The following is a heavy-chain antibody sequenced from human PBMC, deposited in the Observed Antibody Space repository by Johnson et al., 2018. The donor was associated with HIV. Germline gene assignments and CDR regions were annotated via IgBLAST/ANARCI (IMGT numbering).Heavy chain of an antibody. CDR2: ISYDGSNK. J-gene: IGHJ3*02. CDR1: GFTFSSYA. D-gene: IGHD3-22*01. Sequence: VESGGGVVQPGRSLRLSCAASGFTFSSYAMHWVRQAPGKGLEWVAVISYDGSNKYYADSVKGRFTISRDNSKNTLYLQMNSLRAEDTAVYYCAREAYDSSPPDAFDIWGQGTMVTVSS. CDR3: AREAYDSSPPDAFDI. V-gene: IGHV3-30-3*01.